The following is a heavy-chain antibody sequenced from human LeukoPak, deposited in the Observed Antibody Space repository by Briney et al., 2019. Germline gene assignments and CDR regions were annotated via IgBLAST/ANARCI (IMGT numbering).Heavy chain of an antibody. CDR1: GYTFTGYY. D-gene: IGHD2-2*01. Sequence: ASVKVSCKASGYTFTGYYMHWVRQAPGQGLEWMGWINPNSGGTNYAQKFQGRVTMTRGTSISTAYMELSRLRSDDTAVYYCAREGGYCSSTSCPPSYSAWGQGTPVSVSS. J-gene: IGHJ4*02. CDR3: AREGGYCSSTSCPPSYSA. CDR2: INPNSGGT. V-gene: IGHV1-2*02.